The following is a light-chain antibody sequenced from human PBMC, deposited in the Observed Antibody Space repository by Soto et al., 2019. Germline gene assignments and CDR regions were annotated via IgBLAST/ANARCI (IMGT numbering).Light chain of an antibody. Sequence: QSVLTQPPSASGTPGQTVTISCSGSSSNIGSAYIYWYQHLPGTAPKLLFDRNNQRPSGVPDRFSASKSGTSASLAISGLRSEDDADYYCAAWDDSLVVFGGGTKLTVL. V-gene: IGLV1-47*01. CDR1: SSNIGSAY. J-gene: IGLJ2*01. CDR2: RNN. CDR3: AAWDDSLVV.